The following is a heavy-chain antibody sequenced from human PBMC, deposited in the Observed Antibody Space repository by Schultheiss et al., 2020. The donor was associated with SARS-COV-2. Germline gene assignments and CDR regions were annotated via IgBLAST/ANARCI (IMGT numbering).Heavy chain of an antibody. D-gene: IGHD3-22*01. CDR3: ARDARAYYYDSSGYYSPFDY. CDR1: GFTFSSYA. Sequence: GGSLRLSCAASGFTFSSYAMSWIRQPPGKGLEWVSLISGDGGSTYYADSVKGRFTISRDNAKNTLYLQMNSLRAEDTAVYYCARDARAYYYDSSGYYSPFDYWGQGTLVTVSS. J-gene: IGHJ4*02. V-gene: IGHV3-23*01. CDR2: ISGDGGST.